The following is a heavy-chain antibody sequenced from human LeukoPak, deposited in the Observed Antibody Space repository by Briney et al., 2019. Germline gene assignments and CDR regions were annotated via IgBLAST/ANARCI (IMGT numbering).Heavy chain of an antibody. D-gene: IGHD3-22*01. V-gene: IGHV3-23*01. J-gene: IGHJ4*02. CDR3: AKAVVVITTTPLDC. CDR1: GFTFSSYA. Sequence: GGSLRLSCAASGFTFSSYAMSWVRQAPGKGLEWVSAISGSGGSTYYADSVKGRFTISRDNSKNTLYLQMNSLRAEDTAVYYCAKAVVVITTTPLDCWGQGTLVTVSS. CDR2: ISGSGGST.